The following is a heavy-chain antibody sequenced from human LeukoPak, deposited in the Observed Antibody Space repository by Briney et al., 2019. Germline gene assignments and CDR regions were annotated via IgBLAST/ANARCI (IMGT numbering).Heavy chain of an antibody. D-gene: IGHD3-3*01. CDR2: INPNSGGT. Sequence: GASVKVSCKASGYTFTGYYMHWVRQAPGQGLEWMGWINPNSGGTNYAQKFQGRVTMTRDTSISTAYMELSRLRSDDTAVYYCAKDTYYDFWSGYYHYWGQGTLVTVPS. V-gene: IGHV1-2*02. CDR1: GYTFTGYY. CDR3: AKDTYYDFWSGYYHY. J-gene: IGHJ4*02.